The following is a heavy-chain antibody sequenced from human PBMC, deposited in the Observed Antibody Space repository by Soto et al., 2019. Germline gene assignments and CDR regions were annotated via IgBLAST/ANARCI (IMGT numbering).Heavy chain of an antibody. D-gene: IGHD1-1*01. CDR1: GFSFRDYW. CDR2: IKQDGSDK. V-gene: IGHV3-7*01. CDR3: ARGKDGRRAGTYYFDMDV. J-gene: IGHJ6*03. Sequence: GGDLRLSCAAAGFSFRDYWMTWVRQATGKGLDWVANIKQDGSDKYYLDSLKGRFTISRDNAKNSVDLLMNSLRAEDTAVYYCARGKDGRRAGTYYFDMDVWGKGTTVTVSS.